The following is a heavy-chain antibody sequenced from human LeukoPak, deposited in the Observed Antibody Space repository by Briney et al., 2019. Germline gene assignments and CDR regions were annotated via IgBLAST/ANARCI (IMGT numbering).Heavy chain of an antibody. J-gene: IGHJ3*01. CDR1: GSTFSTST. CDR2: ITGSGVGT. Sequence: GGSLRLSFAASGSTFSTSTIRWGRQAPGKGLEWVSGITGSGVGTYYADSVKGRFTISRDNSRNTPFLQMNSLRAEDTALFYCAKGSGSTLGAFGVWGQGTMVTVSS. CDR3: AKGSGSTLGAFGV. D-gene: IGHD3-22*01. V-gene: IGHV3-23*01.